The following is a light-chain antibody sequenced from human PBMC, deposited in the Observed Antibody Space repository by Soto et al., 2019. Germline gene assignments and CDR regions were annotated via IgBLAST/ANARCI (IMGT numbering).Light chain of an antibody. CDR3: QSYDSSLSGVV. CDR1: SSNIGAGYD. CDR2: GNS. V-gene: IGLV1-40*01. Sequence: QAVVTQPPSVSGAPGQRVTISCTGRSSNIGAGYDVHWYQQLPGTAPKLLIYGNSNRPSGVPDRVSGSKSGTSASLAITGLQAEDEADYYCQSYDSSLSGVVFGGGTKLTVL. J-gene: IGLJ2*01.